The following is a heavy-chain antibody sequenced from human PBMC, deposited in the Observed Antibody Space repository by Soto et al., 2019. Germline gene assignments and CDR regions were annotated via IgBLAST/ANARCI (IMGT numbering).Heavy chain of an antibody. CDR3: ARDLVTMIPDY. D-gene: IGHD3-22*01. Sequence: EVQLVESGGGLVKPGGSLRLSCAASGFSFNIYSMNWVRQAPGTGLEWVSFIDSSSSNMYYADSVKGRFTISRDNAKKSLYLHMNSLRAEDTAVDYCARDLVTMIPDYWGQGTLVTVSS. J-gene: IGHJ4*02. V-gene: IGHV3-21*01. CDR2: IDSSSSNM. CDR1: GFSFNIYS.